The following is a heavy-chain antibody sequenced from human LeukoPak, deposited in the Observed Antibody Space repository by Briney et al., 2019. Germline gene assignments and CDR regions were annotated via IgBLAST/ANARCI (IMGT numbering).Heavy chain of an antibody. CDR2: IFCSGST. D-gene: IGHD5-12*01. CDR3: SGCDLDYYYYGMDV. J-gene: IGHJ6*02. CDR1: GGSISSSNYY. V-gene: IGHV4-39*01. Sequence: SETLSLTCTVSGGSISSSNYYWGWIRQPPGKGLEWIGNIFCSGSTHYNPSLKSRVTISVDTSKNQFSLKLNSVTAADTAVYYCSGCDLDYYYYGMDVWGQGTTVTISS.